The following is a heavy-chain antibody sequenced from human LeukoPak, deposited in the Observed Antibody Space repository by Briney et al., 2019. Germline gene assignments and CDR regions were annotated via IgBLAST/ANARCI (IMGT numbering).Heavy chain of an antibody. CDR3: ARKPKDCSGGNCYWYYFDY. CDR2: IYSSGSP. V-gene: IGHV4-39*07. Sequence: SETLSLTCTVSGDSISSDNYLWPWIRQPPGKVLEWLGNIYSSGSPYYNPSLQSRVTISLDTSKTQFSLNLRSVTAADTAVYYCARKPKDCSGGNCYWYYFDYWGQGTLVTVSS. CDR1: GDSISSDNYL. J-gene: IGHJ4*02. D-gene: IGHD2-15*01.